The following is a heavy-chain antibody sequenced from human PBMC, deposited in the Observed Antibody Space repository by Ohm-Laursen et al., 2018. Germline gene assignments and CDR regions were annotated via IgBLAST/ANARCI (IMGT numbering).Heavy chain of an antibody. Sequence: SQTLSLTCTVSGGSISSSSYYWGWIRQPPGKGLEWIGSIYYSGSTYYNPSLKSRVTISVDTSKNQFSLKLSSVTAADTAVYYCARSSGNDYVWGSYRYYFDYWGQGTLVTVSS. CDR2: IYYSGST. D-gene: IGHD3-16*02. CDR1: GGSISSSSYY. CDR3: ARSSGNDYVWGSYRYYFDY. V-gene: IGHV4-39*01. J-gene: IGHJ4*02.